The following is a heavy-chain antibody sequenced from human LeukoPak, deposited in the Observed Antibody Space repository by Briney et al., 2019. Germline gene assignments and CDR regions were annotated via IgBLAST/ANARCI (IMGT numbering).Heavy chain of an antibody. CDR3: AVQYPYYDRDGYLVQ. J-gene: IGHJ4*02. CDR2: ISVSGTST. D-gene: IGHD3-22*01. V-gene: IGHV3-23*01. CDR1: GFTFSSYA. Sequence: GGSLRLSCAASGFTFSSYAMSWVRQAPGKGLEWVSGISVSGTSTSNADSVKGRFTISRDNPRNTLYLQMNSLRAEDTALYYCAVQYPYYDRDGYLVQWGQGTLVTVSS.